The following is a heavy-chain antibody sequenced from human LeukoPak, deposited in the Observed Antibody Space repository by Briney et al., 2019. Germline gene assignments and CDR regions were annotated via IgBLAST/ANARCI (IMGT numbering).Heavy chain of an antibody. J-gene: IGHJ3*02. V-gene: IGHV4-38-2*01. CDR1: SYSISSGYY. D-gene: IGHD2-2*01. CDR2: IYHSGST. Sequence: SETLSLTCAVSSYSISSGYYWGWIRQPPGKGLEWIGSIYHSGSTYYNPSLKSRVTISVDTSKNQFSLKLSSVTAADTAVYYCASAVVPAAAFDIWGQGTMVTVSS. CDR3: ASAVVPAAAFDI.